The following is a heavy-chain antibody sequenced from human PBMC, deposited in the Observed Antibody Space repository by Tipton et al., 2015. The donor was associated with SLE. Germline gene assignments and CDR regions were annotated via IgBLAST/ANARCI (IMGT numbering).Heavy chain of an antibody. CDR2: ISSNGGST. CDR3: ARDRSSSWYGGPRWFDL. J-gene: IGHJ2*01. D-gene: IGHD6-13*01. V-gene: IGHV3-64*04. CDR1: GFTFSSYA. Sequence: SLRLSCSASGFTFSSYAMHWVRQAPGKGLEYVSAISSNGGSTYYADSVKGRFTISRDNSKNTLYLQMNSLRAEDTAVYYCARDRSSSWYGGPRWFDLWGRGTLVTVSS.